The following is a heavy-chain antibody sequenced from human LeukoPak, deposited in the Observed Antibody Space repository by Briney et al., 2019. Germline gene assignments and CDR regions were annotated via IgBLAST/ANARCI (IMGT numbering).Heavy chain of an antibody. V-gene: IGHV1-69*04. Sequence: SVKVSCKASGGTFSSYAISWVRQAPGQGLEWMGRIIPIFGIANYAQKFQGRVTITADKSTSTAYMELSSLRSEDTAVYYCARLTSWYGDYWGQGTLVTVSS. J-gene: IGHJ4*02. CDR1: GGTFSSYA. CDR3: ARLTSWYGDY. D-gene: IGHD6-13*01. CDR2: IIPIFGIA.